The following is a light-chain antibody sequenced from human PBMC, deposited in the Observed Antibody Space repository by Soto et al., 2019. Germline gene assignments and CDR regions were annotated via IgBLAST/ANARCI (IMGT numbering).Light chain of an antibody. V-gene: IGKV3-20*01. Sequence: EIVLTQSPGTLSLSPGDRVTLSCRASQSVSSIYLAWYQQKPGQAPRLLIYGASNRATGIPDRFSGSGSGTDFTLTFSRLEPEDFAVYYREYYGTSITFGGGTKVDIK. J-gene: IGKJ4*01. CDR2: GAS. CDR1: QSVSSIY. CDR3: EYYGTSIT.